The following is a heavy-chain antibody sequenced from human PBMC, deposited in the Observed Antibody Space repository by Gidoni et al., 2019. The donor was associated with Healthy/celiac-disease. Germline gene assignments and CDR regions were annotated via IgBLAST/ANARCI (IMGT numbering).Heavy chain of an antibody. CDR1: GFTFSSYG. V-gene: IGHV3-33*01. J-gene: IGHJ6*02. D-gene: IGHD1-26*01. Sequence: QVQLVESGGGVVQPGRSLRLSCAASGFTFSSYGMHWVRQAPGKGLEWVAVIWYDGSNKYYADSVKGRFTISRDNSKNTLYLQMNSLRAEDTAVYYCAREEGATTRYYGMDVWGQGTTVTVSS. CDR2: IWYDGSNK. CDR3: AREEGATTRYYGMDV.